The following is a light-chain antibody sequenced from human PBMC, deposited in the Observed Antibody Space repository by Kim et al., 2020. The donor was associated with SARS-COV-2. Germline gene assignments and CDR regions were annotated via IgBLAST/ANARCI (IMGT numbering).Light chain of an antibody. Sequence: VSPGQTASITCSGDKLGDKYACWYHQKPGQSPVLVIYQDNKRPSGIPERFSGSNSGNTATLTISGTQAMDEADYYCQAWDSSTVVFGGGTQLTVL. CDR1: KLGDKY. J-gene: IGLJ2*01. V-gene: IGLV3-1*01. CDR3: QAWDSSTVV. CDR2: QDN.